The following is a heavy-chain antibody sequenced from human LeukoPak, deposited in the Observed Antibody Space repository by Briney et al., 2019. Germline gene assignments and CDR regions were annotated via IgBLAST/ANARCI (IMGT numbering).Heavy chain of an antibody. CDR3: ARLYYYGSGSYLPLDY. CDR1: GYTFTGYY. J-gene: IGHJ4*02. Sequence: GASVKVSCKASGYTFTGYYMHWVRQAPGQGLEWMGWINPNSGDTKYAQKFQGRVSMTRDTSINTAYMELSSLRSDDTAVYYCARLYYYGSGSYLPLDYWGQGTLVTVSS. D-gene: IGHD3-10*01. V-gene: IGHV1-2*02. CDR2: INPNSGDT.